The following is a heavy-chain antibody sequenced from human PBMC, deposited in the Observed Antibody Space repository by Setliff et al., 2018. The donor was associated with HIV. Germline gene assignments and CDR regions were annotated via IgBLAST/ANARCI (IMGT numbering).Heavy chain of an antibody. Sequence: PSETLSLTCTVSGGSISSSSYYWGWIRQPPGKGLEWIGSIYYSGSTYYNPSLKGRVTISVDTSKNQFSLKLSSVTAADTAVYYCARLAGESVATIGYWGQGTLVTVSS. V-gene: IGHV4-39*01. CDR1: GGSISSSSYY. CDR2: IYYSGST. J-gene: IGHJ4*02. CDR3: ARLAGESVATIGY. D-gene: IGHD3-10*01.